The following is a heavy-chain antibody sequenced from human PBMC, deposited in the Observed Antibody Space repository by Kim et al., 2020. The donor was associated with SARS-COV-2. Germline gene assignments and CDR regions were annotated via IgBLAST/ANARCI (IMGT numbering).Heavy chain of an antibody. CDR1: GGSISSYY. D-gene: IGHD6-13*01. Sequence: SETLSLTCTVSGGSISSYYWNWIRQPPGKGLEWIGYIYYSGSTNSNPSLKSRVTISVDTSKNQFSLKLSSVTAADTAVYYCARQATTDTSSWSYYYYYHGMDVWGQGTTVTVSS. CDR3: ARQATTDTSSWSYYYYYHGMDV. J-gene: IGHJ6*02. CDR2: IYYSGST. V-gene: IGHV4-59*08.